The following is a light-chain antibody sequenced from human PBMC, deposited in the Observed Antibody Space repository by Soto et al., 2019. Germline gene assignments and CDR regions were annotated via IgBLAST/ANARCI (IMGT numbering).Light chain of an antibody. Sequence: DIQMPQSPSSLSASLGDRVTITCLASQSISSYLNWYQQKPGKAPKLLISAASSLQSGVPSRFSGSGSGTDFTLTISSLQPEDFATYYCQQSYSTSSTFGQGTKVDVK. CDR3: QQSYSTSST. CDR1: QSISSY. CDR2: AAS. J-gene: IGKJ1*01. V-gene: IGKV1-39*01.